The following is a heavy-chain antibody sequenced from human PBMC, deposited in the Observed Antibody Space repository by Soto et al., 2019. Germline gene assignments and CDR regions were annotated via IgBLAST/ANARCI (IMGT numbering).Heavy chain of an antibody. D-gene: IGHD6-13*01. CDR3: ARDSGAKLSSS. CDR2: IVPIYRTA. J-gene: IGHJ4*02. V-gene: IGHV1-69*13. Sequence: SVKVSCKASGGTFSSYRINWVRQAPGQGLEWVGGIVPIYRTADYAQKFQGRVTITADESARTAYMELRSLKSQDTAVYYCARDSGAKLSSSWGQGTLVTV. CDR1: GGTFSSYR.